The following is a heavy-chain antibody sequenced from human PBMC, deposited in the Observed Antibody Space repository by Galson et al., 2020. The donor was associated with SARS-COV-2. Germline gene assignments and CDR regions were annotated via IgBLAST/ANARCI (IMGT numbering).Heavy chain of an antibody. V-gene: IGHV4-59*01. CDR2: IPYSGSA. CDR3: ARDPAPLYGDNYYYGMDV. D-gene: IGHD4-17*01. CDR1: DGPMSSYY. J-gene: IGHJ6*02. Sequence: ETSETLSLTCSVSDGPMSSYYWSWIRQTPGKGLEWIGYIPYSGSANYNPSLRSRVTISVDLSKNQFSLKVTSVTAADTAVYYCARDPAPLYGDNYYYGMDVWGRGTTVTVSS.